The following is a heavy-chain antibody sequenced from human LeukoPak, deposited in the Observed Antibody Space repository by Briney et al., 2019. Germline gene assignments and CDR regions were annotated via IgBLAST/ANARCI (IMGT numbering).Heavy chain of an antibody. CDR3: ATGNYYDSRGYYTFGH. CDR1: GFTFSRYW. V-gene: IGHV3-74*01. D-gene: IGHD3-22*01. Sequence: GGPLRLSCAASGFTFSRYWMHWVRHAPGKGLVWVSRINGDGSTTSYADSVKGGFTISRDNAKNTLYLQMNSLRAEDTAVYYCATGNYYDSRGYYTFGHWGQGTLVTVSS. CDR2: INGDGSTT. J-gene: IGHJ1*01.